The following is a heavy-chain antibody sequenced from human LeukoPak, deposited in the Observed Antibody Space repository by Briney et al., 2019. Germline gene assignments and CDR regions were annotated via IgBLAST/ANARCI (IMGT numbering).Heavy chain of an antibody. CDR2: IKSKTDGGTT. J-gene: IGHJ4*02. V-gene: IGHV3-15*01. CDR1: GFTFSNAW. D-gene: IGHD3-3*01. CDR3: TTEIRDYDFWSGYQTDY. Sequence: GGSLRLSCAASGFTFSNAWMSWVRQAPGKGLEWVGRIKSKTDGGTTDYAAPVKGRFTISRDESKNTLYLQMNSLKTEDTAVYYCTTEIRDYDFWSGYQTDYWGQGTLVTVSS.